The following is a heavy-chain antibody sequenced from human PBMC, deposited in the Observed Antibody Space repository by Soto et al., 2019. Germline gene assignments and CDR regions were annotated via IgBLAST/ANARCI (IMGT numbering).Heavy chain of an antibody. CDR3: ARDPGNSYGPPDY. V-gene: IGHV3-48*02. CDR2: ISSSSTI. D-gene: IGHD5-18*01. J-gene: IGHJ4*02. CDR1: GFTFSSYS. Sequence: GGSLGLSCAAXGFTFSSYSMNWVRQAPGKGLEWVSYISSSSTIYYADSVKGRFTISRDNAKNSLYLQMNSLRDEDTAVYYCARDPGNSYGPPDYWGQGTLVTVSS.